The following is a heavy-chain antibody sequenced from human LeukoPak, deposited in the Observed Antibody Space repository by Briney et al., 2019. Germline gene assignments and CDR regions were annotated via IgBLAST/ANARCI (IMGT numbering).Heavy chain of an antibody. CDR3: AREDGYYFDY. Sequence: SGTLSLTCTVSGDSINSLDLWSWVRQPPGKGLEWIGYIYYSGSTNYNPSLKSRVTISVDTSKNQFSLKLSSVTAADTAVYYCAREDGYYFDYWGQGTLVTVSS. CDR1: GDSINSLDL. CDR2: IYYSGST. V-gene: IGHV4-59*11. J-gene: IGHJ4*02.